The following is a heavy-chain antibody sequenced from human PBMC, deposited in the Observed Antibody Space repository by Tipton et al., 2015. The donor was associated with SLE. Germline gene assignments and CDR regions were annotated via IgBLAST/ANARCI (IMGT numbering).Heavy chain of an antibody. J-gene: IGHJ4*02. D-gene: IGHD6-19*01. CDR3: ARTTGQWLVSFFDY. V-gene: IGHV4-34*01. CDR1: GGSFSGYY. Sequence: TLSLTCAVYGGSFSGYYWSWIRQPPGKGLEWIGEINHSGSTNYNPSLKSRVTTSVDTSKNQFSLKLSSVTAADTAVYYCARTTGQWLVSFFDYWGPGTLVTVSS. CDR2: INHSGST.